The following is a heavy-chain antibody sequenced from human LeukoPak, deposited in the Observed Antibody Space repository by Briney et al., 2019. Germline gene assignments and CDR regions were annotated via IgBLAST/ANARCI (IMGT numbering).Heavy chain of an antibody. CDR1: GRCFSGYY. Sequence: SETLSLTCAVYGRCFSGYYWSWIRQPPGKGLEWIGEINHSGSTNYNPSLKSRVTISVDTSKNQFSLKLSSVTAADTAVYYRAREYYGSGSYPDIWGQGTLVTVSS. V-gene: IGHV4-34*01. CDR3: AREYYGSGSYPDI. CDR2: INHSGST. J-gene: IGHJ4*02. D-gene: IGHD3-10*01.